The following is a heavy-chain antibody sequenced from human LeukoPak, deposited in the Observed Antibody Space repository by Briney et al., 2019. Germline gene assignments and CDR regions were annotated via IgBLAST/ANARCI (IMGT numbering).Heavy chain of an antibody. Sequence: PSETLSLTCTVSGGSISYYYWSWIRQPPGKGLEWIGYIYYSGSTNYNPSLKSRVTISVDTSKNQFSLKLSSVTAADTAVYYCARAVEGRITIFGVVRDWYFDLWGRGTLVTVPS. CDR3: ARAVEGRITIFGVVRDWYFDL. J-gene: IGHJ2*01. D-gene: IGHD3-3*01. V-gene: IGHV4-59*12. CDR2: IYYSGST. CDR1: GGSISYYY.